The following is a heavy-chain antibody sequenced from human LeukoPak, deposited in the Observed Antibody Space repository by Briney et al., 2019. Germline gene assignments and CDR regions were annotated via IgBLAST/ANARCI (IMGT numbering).Heavy chain of an antibody. Sequence: GGSLRLSWAASGFTFSTYAMSWIRQPPGKGLEWVSAITGSGGNTYYADSVKGRFTISRDNSKNTVFLQMNSLRAEDTAVYYCAKWGDYDVLTGYYVSDYWGQGTLVTVSS. CDR1: GFTFSTYA. D-gene: IGHD3-9*01. CDR3: AKWGDYDVLTGYYVSDY. J-gene: IGHJ4*02. CDR2: ITGSGGNT. V-gene: IGHV3-23*01.